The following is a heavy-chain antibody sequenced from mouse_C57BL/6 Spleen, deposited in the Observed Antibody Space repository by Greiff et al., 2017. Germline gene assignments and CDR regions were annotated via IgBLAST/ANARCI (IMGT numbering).Heavy chain of an antibody. V-gene: IGHV5-4*01. D-gene: IGHD2-3*01. CDR1: GFTFSSYA. Sequence: VQVVESGGGLVKPGGSLKLSCAASGFTFSSYAMSWVRQTPEKRLEWVATISDGGSYTYYPDNVKGRFTISRDNAKNNLYLQMSHLKSEDTAMYYCARDEDGYYAGSYYYAMDYWGQGTSVTVSS. CDR2: ISDGGSYT. CDR3: ARDEDGYYAGSYYYAMDY. J-gene: IGHJ4*01.